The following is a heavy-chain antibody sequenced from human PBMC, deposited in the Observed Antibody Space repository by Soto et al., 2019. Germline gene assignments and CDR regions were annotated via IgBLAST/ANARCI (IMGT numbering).Heavy chain of an antibody. CDR1: GFTFSSYA. V-gene: IGHV3-48*04. CDR3: ARNEYYFDY. CDR2: ISSSGYTI. Sequence: PGGSLRLSCAASGFTFSSYAMSWVRQAPGKGLEWVSYISSSGYTIYYADSVKGRFTISRDNAKNSLYLQMSSLRAEDTAVYYCARNEYYFDYWGQGTLVTVSS. J-gene: IGHJ4*02.